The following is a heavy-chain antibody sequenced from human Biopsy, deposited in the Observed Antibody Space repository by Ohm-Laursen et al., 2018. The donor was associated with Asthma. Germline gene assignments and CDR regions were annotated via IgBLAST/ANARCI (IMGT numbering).Heavy chain of an antibody. CDR2: ITHSGRS. V-gene: IGHV4-34*01. J-gene: IGHJ6*02. D-gene: IGHD3-3*01. Sequence: SETLSLTCSVSGGSFRDYSWGWTRQPPGKGLEWIGEITHSGRSNYNPSLKSRVTVSIDTSKRQFSLRLHSVTAADTAVYYCVRFFAGAVYHNYVMDVWGQGTTVTVSS. CDR1: GGSFRDYS. CDR3: VRFFAGAVYHNYVMDV.